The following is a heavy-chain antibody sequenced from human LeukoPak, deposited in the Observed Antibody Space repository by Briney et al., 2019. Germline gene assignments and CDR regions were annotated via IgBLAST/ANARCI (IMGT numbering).Heavy chain of an antibody. D-gene: IGHD3-10*01. CDR3: ARGSPFFPFDY. CDR2: IYYSGST. Sequence: SETLSLTCTVSGGSVSSGNYYWSWIRQPPGKGLDWIGDIYYSGSTNYNPSLKSRVTISVDTSKNQFSLKLSSVTAADTAVYYCARGSPFFPFDYWGQGTLVTVSS. V-gene: IGHV4-61*01. CDR1: GGSVSSGNYY. J-gene: IGHJ4*02.